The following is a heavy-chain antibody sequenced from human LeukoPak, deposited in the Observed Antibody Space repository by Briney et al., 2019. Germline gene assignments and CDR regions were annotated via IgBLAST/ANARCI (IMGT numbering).Heavy chain of an antibody. CDR3: ARGGGSSWTQRGYFQY. J-gene: IGHJ1*01. Sequence: ASVKVSCKASGYTFTSYDINWVRRAPGQGLEWMGWTNPNSGNTGYAQKFQGRVSMTRDTSTSTAYMELSSLTSEDTAVYYCARGGGSSWTQRGYFQYWGQGTLVTVSS. V-gene: IGHV1-8*01. CDR2: TNPNSGNT. CDR1: GYTFTSYD. D-gene: IGHD6-13*01.